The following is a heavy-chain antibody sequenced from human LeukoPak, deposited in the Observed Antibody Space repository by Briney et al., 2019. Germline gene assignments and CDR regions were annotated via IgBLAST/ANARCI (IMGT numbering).Heavy chain of an antibody. D-gene: IGHD6-13*01. CDR3: AKRMWAAAAGDYVDY. Sequence: GGSLRLSCAASGFTFSSYAMSWVRQAPGKGLEWVSAISGSGGSTYYADSVKGRFTISRDNSKNTLYLQMNSLRAEDTAVYYCAKRMWAAAAGDYVDYWGQGTLSPSPQ. V-gene: IGHV3-23*01. CDR1: GFTFSSYA. J-gene: IGHJ4*02. CDR2: ISGSGGST.